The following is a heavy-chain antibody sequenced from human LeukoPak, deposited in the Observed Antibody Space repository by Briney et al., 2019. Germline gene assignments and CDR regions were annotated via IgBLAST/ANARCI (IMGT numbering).Heavy chain of an antibody. V-gene: IGHV1-8*03. CDR2: MNPKRGDT. J-gene: IGHJ5*01. Sequence: GASVKVSCKASGYDFNFYDINWVRQAPGKGLESMGWMNPKRGDTGYAQSFQGRLTITRDMSTSTSYMELNRLTSEDTAVYYCVRVADGYSSGWFDSWGQGTLVTVSS. CDR1: GYDFNFYD. CDR3: VRVADGYSSGWFDS. D-gene: IGHD6-25*01.